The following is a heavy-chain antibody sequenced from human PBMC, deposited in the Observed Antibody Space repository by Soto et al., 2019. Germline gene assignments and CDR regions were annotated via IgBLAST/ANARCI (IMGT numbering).Heavy chain of an antibody. Sequence: SETLSLTCAVSGGSISSSNWWSWVRQPPGKGLEWIGEIYHSGSTNYNPSLKSRVTISVDKSKNQFSLKLSSVTAADTAVYYCARDGRSSSWYDGYGMDVWGQGTTVTVSS. J-gene: IGHJ6*02. CDR3: ARDGRSSSWYDGYGMDV. CDR2: IYHSGST. V-gene: IGHV4-4*02. D-gene: IGHD6-13*01. CDR1: GGSISSSNW.